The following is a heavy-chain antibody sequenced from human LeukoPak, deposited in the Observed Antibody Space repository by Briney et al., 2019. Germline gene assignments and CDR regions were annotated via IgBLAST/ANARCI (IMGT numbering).Heavy chain of an antibody. V-gene: IGHV3-33*01. CDR3: ARDRDSGGRQGYYSDY. J-gene: IGHJ4*02. Sequence: GGSLRLSCAASGFTFSNYVMHWVRQAPGKGLEWLAIIYFDGSNKYYADTVKGRFTISRDNSKSTLYLKMNSPRAEDTALYYCARDRDSGGRQGYYSDYWGQGTLVTVSP. CDR1: GFTFSNYV. CDR2: IYFDGSNK. D-gene: IGHD3-10*01.